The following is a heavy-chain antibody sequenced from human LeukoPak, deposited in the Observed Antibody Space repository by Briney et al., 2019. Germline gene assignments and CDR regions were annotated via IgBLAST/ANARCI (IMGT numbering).Heavy chain of an antibody. CDR2: ISVYNGNT. CDR1: GYTFTNYG. CDR3: ARARGHWNYDF. V-gene: IGHV1-18*01. Sequence: ASVKVSCKASGYTFTNYGISWVRQAPGQGLEWMGWISVYNGNTNYTQKLQGRVTLTTDTSTTTAYMDLRSLRPDDTAVYYCARARGHWNYDFWGQGTLVTVSS. J-gene: IGHJ4*02. D-gene: IGHD1-7*01.